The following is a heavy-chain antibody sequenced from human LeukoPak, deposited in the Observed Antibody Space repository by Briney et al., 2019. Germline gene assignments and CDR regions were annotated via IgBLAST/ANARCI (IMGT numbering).Heavy chain of an antibody. Sequence: SGTLSLTCTVSGGSISSSSYYWGWIRQPPGKGLEWIGSIYYSGSTYYNPSLKSRVTISVDTSKNQFSLKLSSVTAADTAVYYCARDQTYSGSGIYTYFDYWGQGILVTVST. J-gene: IGHJ4*02. CDR3: ARDQTYSGSGIYTYFDY. D-gene: IGHD3-10*01. CDR2: IYYSGST. CDR1: GGSISSSSYY. V-gene: IGHV4-39*02.